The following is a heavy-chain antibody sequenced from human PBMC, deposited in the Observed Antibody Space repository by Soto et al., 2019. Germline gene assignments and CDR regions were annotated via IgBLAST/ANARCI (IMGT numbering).Heavy chain of an antibody. CDR2: IFYTGST. V-gene: IGHV4-59*01. CDR1: DGSINSDY. Sequence: QVRLQESGPGLVKPSETLSLTCTVSDGSINSDYWSWIRQPPGKGLEWIGYIFYTGSTNYKPSLKSRVTISLDQPMNHFSRKLTSVTAADTAVYYCARGYYYYYIDVWGRGTTVTVSS. CDR3: ARGYYYYYIDV. J-gene: IGHJ6*03.